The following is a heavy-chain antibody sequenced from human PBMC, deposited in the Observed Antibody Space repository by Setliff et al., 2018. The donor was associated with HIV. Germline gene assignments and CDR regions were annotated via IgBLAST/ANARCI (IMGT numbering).Heavy chain of an antibody. Sequence: VKVSCKASGYTFTTYGVNWVRQAPGQGLEWMGWINSYNGNTKFAQKFQGRVAMTTDTSTTTAFMELRSLKADDTGIYYCSRSGVPPYYYYGMDVWGQGTTVTVSS. D-gene: IGHD3-10*01. J-gene: IGHJ6*02. CDR1: GYTFTTYG. V-gene: IGHV1-18*04. CDR3: SRSGVPPYYYYGMDV. CDR2: INSYNGNT.